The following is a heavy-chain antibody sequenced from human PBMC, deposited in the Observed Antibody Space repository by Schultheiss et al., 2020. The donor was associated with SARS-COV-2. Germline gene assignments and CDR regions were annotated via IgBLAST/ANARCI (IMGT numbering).Heavy chain of an antibody. V-gene: IGHV4-39*01. J-gene: IGHJ4*02. D-gene: IGHD3-10*01. CDR2: IYYSGST. CDR3: ASEFGDYYGSELKGIIDY. CDR1: GGSISSSSYY. Sequence: SQTLSLTCTVSGGSISSSSYYWGWIRQPPGKGLEWIGSIYYSGSTYYNPSLKSRVTISVDTSKNQFSLKLSSVTAADTAVYYCASEFGDYYGSELKGIIDYWGQGTLVTVSS.